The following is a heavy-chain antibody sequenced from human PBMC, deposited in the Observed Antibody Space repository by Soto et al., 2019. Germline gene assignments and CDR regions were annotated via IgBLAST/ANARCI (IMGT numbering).Heavy chain of an antibody. Sequence: SETLSLTCTVSGGSISSSSYYWGWIRQPPGKGLEWIGSIYYSGSTYYNPSLKSRVTISVDTSKNQFSLKLSSVTAADTAVYYCARHSPERYYYDSSGYRTQYLYYGMDVWGQGTTVTVSS. CDR1: GGSISSSSYY. V-gene: IGHV4-39*01. D-gene: IGHD3-22*01. CDR2: IYYSGST. J-gene: IGHJ6*02. CDR3: ARHSPERYYYDSSGYRTQYLYYGMDV.